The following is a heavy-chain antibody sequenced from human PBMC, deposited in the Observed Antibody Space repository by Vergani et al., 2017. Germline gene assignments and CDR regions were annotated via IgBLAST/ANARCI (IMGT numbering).Heavy chain of an antibody. V-gene: IGHV2-26*01. J-gene: IGHJ3*02. CDR3: ARISTYGDLPKPLDAFDI. D-gene: IGHD4-17*01. CDR2: IFSNDEK. Sequence: QVTLKESGPVLVKPTETLTLTCTVSGFSLSNARMGVSWIRQPPGKALEWLAHIFSNDEKSYSTSLKSRLTISKDTAKSQVVLTMTNMDPVDTATYYCARISTYGDLPKPLDAFDIWGQGTMVTVSS. CDR1: GFSLSNARMG.